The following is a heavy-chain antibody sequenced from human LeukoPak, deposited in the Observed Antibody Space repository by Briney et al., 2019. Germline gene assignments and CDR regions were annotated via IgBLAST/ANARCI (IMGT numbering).Heavy chain of an antibody. Sequence: GGSLRLSCAASGFTFSSYSMNWVRQAPGKGLEWVSSISSSSSYIYYADSVKGRFTISRDNAKNSLYLQMNNLRAEDTAVYYCARDCSGGSCYHYYFDYWGQGTLVTVSS. J-gene: IGHJ4*02. D-gene: IGHD2-15*01. CDR1: GFTFSSYS. CDR2: ISSSSSYI. V-gene: IGHV3-21*01. CDR3: ARDCSGGSCYHYYFDY.